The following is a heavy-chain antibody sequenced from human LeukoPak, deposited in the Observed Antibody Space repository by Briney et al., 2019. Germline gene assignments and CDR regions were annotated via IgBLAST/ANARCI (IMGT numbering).Heavy chain of an antibody. Sequence: GGSLRLSCAASGFSFSSYAMHWVRQAPGKGLEYVSGISANGGSTYYANSVKGRFTISRDNSKNTLYLQMGSLRAEDMAVYYCARDPMSNGYYYYYMDVWGKGTTVTVSS. CDR1: GFSFSSYA. D-gene: IGHD3-22*01. CDR2: ISANGGST. J-gene: IGHJ6*03. CDR3: ARDPMSNGYYYYYMDV. V-gene: IGHV3-64*01.